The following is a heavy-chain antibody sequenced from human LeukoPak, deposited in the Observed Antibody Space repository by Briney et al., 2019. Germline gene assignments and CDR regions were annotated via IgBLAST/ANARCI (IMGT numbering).Heavy chain of an antibody. V-gene: IGHV3-48*04. J-gene: IGHJ4*02. D-gene: IGHD3-10*01. CDR1: GFTFSSYS. CDR3: ARSLLWFGELLVY. CDR2: ISSSSSTI. Sequence: GGSLRLSCAASGFTFSSYSMNWVRQAPGKGLEWVSYISSSSSTIYYADSVKGRFTISRDNAKNSLYLQMNSLRAEDTAVYYCARSLLWFGELLVYWGQGTLVTVSS.